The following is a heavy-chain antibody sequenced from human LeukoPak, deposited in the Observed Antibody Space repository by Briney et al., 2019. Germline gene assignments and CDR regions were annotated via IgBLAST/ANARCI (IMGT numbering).Heavy chain of an antibody. V-gene: IGHV3-30*18. CDR2: ISYDGSNK. D-gene: IGHD6-6*01. CDR1: GFTFSSYG. J-gene: IGHJ4*02. CDR3: AKVPSHSSSSDY. Sequence: SGGSLRLSCAASGFTFSSYGMHWVRQAPGKGPEWVAVISYDGSNKYYADSVKGRFTISRDNSKNTLYLQMNSLRAEDTAVYYCAKVPSHSSSSDYWGQGTLVTVSS.